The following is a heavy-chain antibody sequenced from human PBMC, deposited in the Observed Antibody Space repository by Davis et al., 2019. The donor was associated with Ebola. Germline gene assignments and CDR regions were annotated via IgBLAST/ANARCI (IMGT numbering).Heavy chain of an antibody. V-gene: IGHV1-69*10. CDR3: ARGGTILGVVTSAMDV. CDR1: GGTFSSYA. Sequence: SVKVSCKASGGTFSSYAMSWVRQAPGQGLEWMGGIIPVLGTTTYAQKFQGRVTVIADKSTSTAYMELSSLRSEDTAVYYCARGGTILGVVTSAMDVWGKGTTVTVSS. CDR2: IIPVLGTT. J-gene: IGHJ6*03. D-gene: IGHD3-3*01.